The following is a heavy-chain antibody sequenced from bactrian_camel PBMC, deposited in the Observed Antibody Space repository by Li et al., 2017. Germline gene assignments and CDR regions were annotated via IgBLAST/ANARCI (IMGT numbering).Heavy chain of an antibody. Sequence: HVQLVESGGGSVQAGESLRLSCAASRYTFRPYCMAWFRQIPGKEREGVAAITPGNTYTYYADSVKDRFTITRVTSNANDTLYLQMDSLKPDDTAMYYCAAGGYGGSWLKQPLSGTKYLYWGQGTQVTVS. CDR2: ITPGNTYT. CDR1: RYTFRPYC. CDR3: AAGGYGGSWLKQPLSGTKYLY. V-gene: IGHV3S1*01. D-gene: IGHD6*01. J-gene: IGHJ4*01.